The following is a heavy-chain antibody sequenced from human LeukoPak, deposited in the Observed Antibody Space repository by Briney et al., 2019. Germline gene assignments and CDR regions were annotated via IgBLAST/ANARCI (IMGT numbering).Heavy chain of an antibody. CDR2: LDPEDGET. CDR1: GYTLTELS. Sequence: ASVKVSCKVSGYTLTELSMHWVRQAPGKGLEWMGGLDPEDGETIYAQKFQGRVTMTEDTSTDTAYMELSSLRSEDTAVYYCATLFPYSSSWYGFDPWGQGTLVTVSS. D-gene: IGHD6-13*01. J-gene: IGHJ5*02. V-gene: IGHV1-24*01. CDR3: ATLFPYSSSWYGFDP.